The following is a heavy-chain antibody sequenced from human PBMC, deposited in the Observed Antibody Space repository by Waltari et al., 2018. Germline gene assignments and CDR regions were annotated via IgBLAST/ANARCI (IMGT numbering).Heavy chain of an antibody. Sequence: QVQLVQSGAEVKKPGSSVKVSCKASGGTFSSYAISWVRQAPGQGLEWMGRIIPIFGTANDAQKFQGRVTITADKSTSTAYMELSSLRSEDTAVYYCARGGPYYYDSSGYYDYWGQGTLVTVSS. CDR2: IIPIFGTA. D-gene: IGHD3-22*01. CDR3: ARGGPYYYDSSGYYDY. CDR1: GGTFSSYA. J-gene: IGHJ4*02. V-gene: IGHV1-69*13.